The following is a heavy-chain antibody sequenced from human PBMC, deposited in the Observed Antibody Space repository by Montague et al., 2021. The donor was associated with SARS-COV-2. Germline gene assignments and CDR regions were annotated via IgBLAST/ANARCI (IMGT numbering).Heavy chain of an antibody. CDR2: ITHSGNI. J-gene: IGHJ1*01. V-gene: IGHV4-34*01. CDR1: GGSFNDYY. D-gene: IGHD1-1*01. CDR3: ASSPLRTSGANWYDKYFQH. Sequence: SETLSLTCAVYGGSFNDYYWTWVRQPPGKGLEWIGEITHSGNIKYNPSLQNRVTMSVDKSKNQFSLKLTSLTTADTAVYSCASSPLRTSGANWYDKYFQHWGQGTRVTVSS.